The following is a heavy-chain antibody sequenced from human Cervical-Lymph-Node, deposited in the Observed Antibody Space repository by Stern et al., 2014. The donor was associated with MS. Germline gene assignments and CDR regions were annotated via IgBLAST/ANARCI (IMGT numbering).Heavy chain of an antibody. V-gene: IGHV5-51*04. J-gene: IGHJ4*02. D-gene: IGHD1-14*01. CDR2: IYPGDSET. CDR3: ARQTTAWASDV. CDR1: GYKFSIYW. Sequence: EVQLVESGAELIRPGESLKISCKGSGYKFSIYWIAWVRQMPGKGLEWMGIIYPGDSETRYSPSFQGQVTMSAEKPTSTAYLQWSSLNASDTAMYFCARQTTAWASDVWGQGTLVTVSS.